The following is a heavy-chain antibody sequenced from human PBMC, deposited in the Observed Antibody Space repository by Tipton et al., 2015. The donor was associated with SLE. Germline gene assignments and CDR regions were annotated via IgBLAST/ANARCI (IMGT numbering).Heavy chain of an antibody. CDR1: GGSIYSSNW. D-gene: IGHD4-23*01. V-gene: IGHV4-4*02. Sequence: TLSLTCAVSGGSIYSSNWWNWVRLPPGKGLEWIGEIYHSGSTNYNPSLKSRLTISVDRSKNQFFLRLTSLTAADTAIYYCARLTPVNTFDVWGRGTLVTVSS. J-gene: IGHJ2*01. CDR3: ARLTPVNTFDV. CDR2: IYHSGST.